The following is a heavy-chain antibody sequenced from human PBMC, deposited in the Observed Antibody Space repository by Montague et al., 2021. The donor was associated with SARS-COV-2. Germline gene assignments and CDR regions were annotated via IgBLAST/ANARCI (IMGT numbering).Heavy chain of an antibody. J-gene: IGHJ3*02. CDR1: GYSISTGYY. CDR2: IYHGGST. CDR3: AKVAGSHDTFDI. V-gene: IGHV4-38-2*02. D-gene: IGHD6-19*01. Sequence: SETLSFTCTVSGYSISTGYYWGWIRQPPGKGLEWIGTIYHGGSTYFNPSLKSRVTISVDTSKNQFSLNLSSVTAADTAVYYCAKVAGSHDTFDIWGRGTMVTVSS.